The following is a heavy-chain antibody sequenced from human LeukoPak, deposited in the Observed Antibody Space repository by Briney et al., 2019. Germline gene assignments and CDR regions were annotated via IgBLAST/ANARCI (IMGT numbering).Heavy chain of an antibody. CDR1: GYTFTSYG. Sequence: ASVKVSCKASGYTFTSYGISWVRQAPGQGLEWMVWISAYNGNTNYAQKLQGRVTMTTDTSTSTAYMELRSLRSDDTAVYHCARAPDFDWLLLFGYWGQGTLVTVSS. CDR2: ISAYNGNT. D-gene: IGHD3-9*01. CDR3: ARAPDFDWLLLFGY. V-gene: IGHV1-18*01. J-gene: IGHJ4*02.